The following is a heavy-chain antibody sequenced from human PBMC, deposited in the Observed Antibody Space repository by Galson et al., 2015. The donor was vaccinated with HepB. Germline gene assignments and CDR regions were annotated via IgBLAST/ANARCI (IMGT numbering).Heavy chain of an antibody. CDR2: FDPDDDET. CDR1: GHTLTDLS. Sequence: SVKVSCKVSGHTLTDLSIHWVRQAPGKGLEWVGYFDPDDDETLHAQKFQGRVTLTEDTSTDTAYMELSSLKSEDTAMYYCATDSMANGDYLVDSWGQGTLVSVSS. D-gene: IGHD4-17*01. J-gene: IGHJ4*02. V-gene: IGHV1-24*01. CDR3: ATDSMANGDYLVDS.